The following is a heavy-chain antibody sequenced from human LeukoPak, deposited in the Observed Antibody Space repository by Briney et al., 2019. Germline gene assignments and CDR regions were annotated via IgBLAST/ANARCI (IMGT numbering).Heavy chain of an antibody. V-gene: IGHV4-59*01. D-gene: IGHD3-22*01. J-gene: IGHJ4*02. CDR2: VYYGGST. Sequence: PSETLSLTCTVSGGSISGNFWSWIRQPPGKGLEWIGYVYYGGSTNFNPSLKSRVTISVDTSKNQFSLKLSSVTAADTAVYYCARGPRPYDSSGYYYYWGQGTLVTVSS. CDR1: GGSISGNF. CDR3: ARGPRPYDSSGYYYY.